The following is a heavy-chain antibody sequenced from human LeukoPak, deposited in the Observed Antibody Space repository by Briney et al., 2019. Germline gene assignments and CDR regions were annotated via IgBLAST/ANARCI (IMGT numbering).Heavy chain of an antibody. V-gene: IGHV3-30*03. CDR3: ARGRGRGNWFDP. CDR1: GFTFSSYS. CDR2: ISYDGSNK. Sequence: GRSLRLSCAASGFTFSSYSIHWVRQAPGKGLEWVAVISYDGSNKYYADSVKGRFTISRDNSKNTLYLEMNSLRTEDTAVYYCARGRGRGNWFDPWGQGTLVTVSS. J-gene: IGHJ5*02. D-gene: IGHD3-10*01.